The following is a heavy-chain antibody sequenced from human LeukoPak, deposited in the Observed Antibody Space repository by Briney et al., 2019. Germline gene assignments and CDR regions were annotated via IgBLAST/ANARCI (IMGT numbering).Heavy chain of an antibody. CDR3: AKDMGGYYARGSWFDP. Sequence: PSETLSLTCTVSGGSISSYYWSWIRQPPGKGLEWIGRIYTSGSTNYNPSLKSRVTMSVDTSKNQFSLKLSSVTAADTAVYYCAKDMGGYYARGSWFDPWGQGTLVTVSS. V-gene: IGHV4-4*07. D-gene: IGHD1-26*01. CDR2: IYTSGST. CDR1: GGSISSYY. J-gene: IGHJ5*02.